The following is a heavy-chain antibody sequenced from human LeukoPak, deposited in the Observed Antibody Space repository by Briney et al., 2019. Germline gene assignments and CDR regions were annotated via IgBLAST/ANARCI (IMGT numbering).Heavy chain of an antibody. V-gene: IGHV4-59*01. Sequence: KTSETLSLTCTVSGGSITPYDWTWIRQPPGKGLEWIGYIYYSGSTKSNPSLESRVTISVDTSKNQFSLKLSSVTAADTAVYYCARVSFRGYSGYDPSYYFDYWGQGTLVTVSS. J-gene: IGHJ4*02. CDR1: GGSITPYD. CDR2: IYYSGST. CDR3: ARVSFRGYSGYDPSYYFDY. D-gene: IGHD5-12*01.